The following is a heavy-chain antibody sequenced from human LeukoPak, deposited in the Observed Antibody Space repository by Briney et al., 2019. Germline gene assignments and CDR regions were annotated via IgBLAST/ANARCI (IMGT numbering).Heavy chain of an antibody. CDR3: AKRWELRYFDL. Sequence: GGSLRLSCAASGFTFSSYWMHWVRQAPGKTLEWVSSISGGGDNTYYADSVKGRFAISRDNSKNTLYLQMNSLRAEDTAAYYCAKRWELRYFDLWGRGTLVTVSS. J-gene: IGHJ2*01. V-gene: IGHV3-23*01. CDR2: ISGGGDNT. CDR1: GFTFSSYW. D-gene: IGHD1-26*01.